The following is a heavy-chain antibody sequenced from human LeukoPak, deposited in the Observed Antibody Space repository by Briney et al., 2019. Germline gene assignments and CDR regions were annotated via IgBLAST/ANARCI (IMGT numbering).Heavy chain of an antibody. Sequence: PGGSLEISWKGSGYSFSNYWIARVRHMPGKGLEWMGIIYPRDSDIRYSPSFQGQVTISADKSISTAYLQWSSLKASDTAMYYCARLLYSSTLNGYYAMDVWGQGTTVTVSS. D-gene: IGHD6-13*01. CDR2: IYPRDSDI. CDR3: ARLLYSSTLNGYYAMDV. J-gene: IGHJ6*02. CDR1: GYSFSNYW. V-gene: IGHV5-51*01.